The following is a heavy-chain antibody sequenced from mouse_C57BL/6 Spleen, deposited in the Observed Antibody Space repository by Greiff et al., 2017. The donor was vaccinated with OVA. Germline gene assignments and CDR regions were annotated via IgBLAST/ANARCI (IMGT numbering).Heavy chain of an antibody. CDR1: GYTFTSYW. D-gene: IGHD2-2*01. J-gene: IGHJ4*01. Sequence: VQLQQSGAELVMPGASVKLSCKASGYTFTSYWMHWVKQRPGQGLEWIGEIDPSDSYTNYNQKFKGKSTLTVDKSSSTAYMQLSSLTSEDSAVYYCARGGLRKAMDYWGQGTSVTVSS. V-gene: IGHV1-69*01. CDR3: ARGGLRKAMDY. CDR2: IDPSDSYT.